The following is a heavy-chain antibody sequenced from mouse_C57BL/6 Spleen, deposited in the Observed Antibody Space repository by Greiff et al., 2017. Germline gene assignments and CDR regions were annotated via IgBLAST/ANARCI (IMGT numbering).Heavy chain of an antibody. J-gene: IGHJ3*01. D-gene: IGHD1-1*01. V-gene: IGHV1-82*01. CDR3: AREGLYYGGSSFAY. Sequence: QVQLKESGPELVKPGASVKISCKASGYAFSSSWMNWVKQRPGKGLEWIGRIYPGDGDTNYDGKLKGKATLTADKSSSTAYMQLMSLTSEDSEVYFWAREGLYYGGSSFAYWGQGTLVTVSA. CDR2: IYPGDGDT. CDR1: GYAFSSSW.